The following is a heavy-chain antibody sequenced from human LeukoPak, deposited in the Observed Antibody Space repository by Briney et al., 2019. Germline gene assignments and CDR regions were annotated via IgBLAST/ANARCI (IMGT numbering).Heavy chain of an antibody. Sequence: PSETLSLTCTVSGGSISSSSYYWGWIRQPPGKGLEWIGSIYYSGSTYYNPSLKSRVTISVDTSKNQFSLKLSSVTAADTAVYYCDTYYYGSGSYYYYYYGMDVWGQGTTVTVSS. CDR2: IYYSGST. D-gene: IGHD3-10*01. V-gene: IGHV4-39*07. J-gene: IGHJ6*02. CDR3: DTYYYGSGSYYYYYYGMDV. CDR1: GGSISSSSYY.